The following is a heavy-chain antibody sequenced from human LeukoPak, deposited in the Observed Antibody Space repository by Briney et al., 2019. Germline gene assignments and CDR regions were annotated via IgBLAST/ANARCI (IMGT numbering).Heavy chain of an antibody. D-gene: IGHD1-26*01. CDR3: ARPLQGIVGATGFDY. Sequence: GESLKISCQGSEYSFATYWIAWLGQMPGKGLEWMGIIYPSDSDTRYSPSFQGQVTISADKSIKTAYLQWSSLKASDTAMYYCARPLQGIVGATGFDYWGQGTLVTVSS. V-gene: IGHV5-51*01. CDR1: EYSFATYW. J-gene: IGHJ4*02. CDR2: IYPSDSDT.